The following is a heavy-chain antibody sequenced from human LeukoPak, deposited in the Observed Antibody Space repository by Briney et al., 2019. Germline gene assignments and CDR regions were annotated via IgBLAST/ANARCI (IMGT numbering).Heavy chain of an antibody. J-gene: IGHJ4*02. D-gene: IGHD3-10*01. CDR1: GFTFSNYA. CDR3: AREPNYYGSGNDY. Sequence: GGSLRLSCAASGFTFSNYAMSWVRQAPGKGLEWVSTISNSGAGTYYADSVKGRFTISRDNSKNTLYLQMNSLRAEDTAVYYCAREPNYYGSGNDYWGQGTLVTVSS. V-gene: IGHV3-23*01. CDR2: ISNSGAGT.